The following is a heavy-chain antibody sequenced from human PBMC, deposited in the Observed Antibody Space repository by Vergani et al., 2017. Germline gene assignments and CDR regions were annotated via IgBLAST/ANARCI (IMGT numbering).Heavy chain of an antibody. V-gene: IGHV3-23*01. J-gene: IGHJ4*02. CDR2: ISGSGGST. D-gene: IGHD3-22*01. CDR3: AKDGPDYYDSSGYYFHPFYY. Sequence: EVQLLESGGGLVQPGGSLRLSCAASGFTFSSYAMSWVRQAPGKGLEWVSAISGSGGSTYYADSVKGRFTISRDNSKTTLYLQMNRLRAEDTAVYYCAKDGPDYYDSSGYYFHPFYYWDQGTLVTVSS. CDR1: GFTFSSYA.